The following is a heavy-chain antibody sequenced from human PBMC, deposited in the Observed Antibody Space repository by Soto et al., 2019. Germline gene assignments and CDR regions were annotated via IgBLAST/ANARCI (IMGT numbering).Heavy chain of an antibody. D-gene: IGHD3-10*01. CDR1: GFTLSSYA. CDR2: ISYDGSKK. CDR3: ARVHGSGTFYKAFYFEY. V-gene: IGHV3-30*04. J-gene: IGHJ4*02. Sequence: PGGSMRLSCAASGFTLSSYAMHWVRQAPGKGLEWVAIISYDGSKKYYADTMKGRFTISRDNSKNTLYLEINSLRTEDTGVYYCARVHGSGTFYKAFYFEYWGQGTLVTVSS.